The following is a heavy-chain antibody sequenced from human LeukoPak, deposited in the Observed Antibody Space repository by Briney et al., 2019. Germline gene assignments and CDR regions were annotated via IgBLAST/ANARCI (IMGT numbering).Heavy chain of an antibody. Sequence: GASVTVSCMASGYMFTIYGISWVRQAPGQGVEWMGWISVHNGNTKYAQKFQGRVTMTTDTSMSTAYMELRSLSSDDSSVYYCARAQNPRGYYFYKGVWGKVTTVTVS. J-gene: IGHJ6*03. CDR1: GYMFTIYG. CDR3: ARAQNPRGYYFYKGV. CDR2: ISVHNGNT. V-gene: IGHV1-18*01.